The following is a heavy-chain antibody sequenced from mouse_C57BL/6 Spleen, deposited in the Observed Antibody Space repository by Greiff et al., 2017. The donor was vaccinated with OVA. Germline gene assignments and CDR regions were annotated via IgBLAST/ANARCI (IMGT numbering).Heavy chain of an antibody. CDR2: IRSKSNNYAT. CDR1: GFSFNTYA. Sequence: EVMLVESGGGLVQPKGSLKLSCAASGFSFNTYAMNWVRQAPGKGLEWVARIRSKSNNYATYYADSVKDRFTISRDDSESMLYLQMNNLKTEDTAMYYCVRQGDYAWFAYWGQGTLGTVSA. V-gene: IGHV10-1*01. D-gene: IGHD2-4*01. J-gene: IGHJ3*01. CDR3: VRQGDYAWFAY.